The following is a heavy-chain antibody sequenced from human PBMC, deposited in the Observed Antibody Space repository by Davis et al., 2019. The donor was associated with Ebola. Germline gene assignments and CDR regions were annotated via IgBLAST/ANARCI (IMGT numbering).Heavy chain of an antibody. V-gene: IGHV4-59*12. Sequence: MPSETLSLTCPVSGGSISSYYWSWIRQPPGKGLEWIGSIYYSGSTNYNPSLKSRVTISVDTSKNQFSLKLSSVTAADTAVYYCASGLTIGCSGGSCYDYWGQGTLVTVSS. CDR2: IYYSGST. J-gene: IGHJ4*02. CDR1: GGSISSYY. CDR3: ASGLTIGCSGGSCYDY. D-gene: IGHD2-15*01.